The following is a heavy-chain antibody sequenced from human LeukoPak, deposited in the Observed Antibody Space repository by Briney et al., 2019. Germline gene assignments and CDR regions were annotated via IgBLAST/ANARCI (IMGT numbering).Heavy chain of an antibody. CDR1: GFTFTTYA. CDR3: AKDRATYSSSWDY. Sequence: GGSLRLSCAASGFTFTTYAMSWFRQAPGKGLEWVSAISGSGGSTYYADSVKGRFTISRDNSKNTLYLQMNSLRAEDTAVYYCAKDRATYSSSWDYWGQGTLVTVSS. D-gene: IGHD6-13*01. J-gene: IGHJ4*02. V-gene: IGHV3-23*01. CDR2: ISGSGGST.